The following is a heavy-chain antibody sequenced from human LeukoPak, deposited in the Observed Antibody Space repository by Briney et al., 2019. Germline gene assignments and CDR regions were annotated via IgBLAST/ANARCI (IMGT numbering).Heavy chain of an antibody. D-gene: IGHD3-9*01. V-gene: IGHV3-21*01. CDR2: ISSSSSYI. CDR1: GFTFSSYS. Sequence: GGPLRLFCAPSGFTFSSYSMNGARQAPGKALEWVSSISSSSSYIYYADSVKGRFTISRDNAKNSLYLQMNSLSAEDTAVYYCARVGTTIRYFDWFLGYWGQGTLVTVSS. J-gene: IGHJ4*02. CDR3: ARVGTTIRYFDWFLGY.